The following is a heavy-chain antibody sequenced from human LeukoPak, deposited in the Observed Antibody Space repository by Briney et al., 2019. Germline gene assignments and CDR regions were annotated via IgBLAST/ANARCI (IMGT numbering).Heavy chain of an antibody. Sequence: ASVKVSCKASGYTFTGYYMHWVRQAPGQGLEWMGWINAKSGGTDYAQKFQGGVTMTRDTSSSTAYMELSRLGSDDTAVYYCARDDGGDSNNAFDIWGQGTMVTVSS. V-gene: IGHV1-2*02. CDR2: INAKSGGT. D-gene: IGHD2-21*02. CDR1: GYTFTGYY. CDR3: ARDDGGDSNNAFDI. J-gene: IGHJ3*02.